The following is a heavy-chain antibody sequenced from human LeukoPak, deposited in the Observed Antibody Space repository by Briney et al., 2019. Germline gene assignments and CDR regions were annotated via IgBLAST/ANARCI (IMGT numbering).Heavy chain of an antibody. CDR3: ARVVGTDEGADY. V-gene: IGHV3-23*01. Sequence: GGSPRLSCAASGFTFSGFAMSWVRQTPGKGLEWVAALSGSDPGTYYPASVRGRFIISRDNAENSLYLQMNSLRAGHTAVYYCARVVGTDEGADYWGQGTLLTVSS. J-gene: IGHJ4*02. D-gene: IGHD2-2*01. CDR1: GFTFSGFA. CDR2: LSGSDPGT.